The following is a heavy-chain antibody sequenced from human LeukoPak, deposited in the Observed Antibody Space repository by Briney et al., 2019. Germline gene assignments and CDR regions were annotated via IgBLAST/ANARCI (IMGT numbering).Heavy chain of an antibody. D-gene: IGHD3-16*01. J-gene: IGHJ4*02. Sequence: GVSLRLSCAASGFTFSSYAMSWVRQGPGKGLERVSAISGSGGSTYYAGSVKGRFTISRDNSKNTLYLQMNSLRAEDTAVYYCAKYDYVWGSLNWGQGTLVTVSS. CDR3: AKYDYVWGSLN. CDR1: GFTFSSYA. V-gene: IGHV3-23*01. CDR2: ISGSGGST.